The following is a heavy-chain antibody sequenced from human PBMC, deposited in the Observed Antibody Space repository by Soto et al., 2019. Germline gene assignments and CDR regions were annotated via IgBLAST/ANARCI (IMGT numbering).Heavy chain of an antibody. CDR2: IYSGGST. J-gene: IGHJ3*01. CDR1: GFTVSSNY. V-gene: IGHV3-53*01. D-gene: IGHD3-10*01. Sequence: PGGSLRLSCAASGFTVSSNYMSWVRQAPGKGLEWVSVIYSGGSTYYADSVKGRFTISKNTLYLQMNSLKTEDTAVYYCRAAVTESGFDLWGQGTMVTVSS. CDR3: RAAVTESGFDL.